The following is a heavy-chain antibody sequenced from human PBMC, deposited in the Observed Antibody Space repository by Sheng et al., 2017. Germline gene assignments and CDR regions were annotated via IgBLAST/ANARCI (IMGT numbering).Heavy chain of an antibody. CDR1: GGSFSGYY. CDR3: ARGLRVGRWFDP. V-gene: IGHV4-34*01. Sequence: QVQLQQWGAGLLKPSETLSLTCAVYGGSFSGYYWSWIRQPPGKGLEWIGEINHSGSTNYNPSLKSRVTISVDTSKNQFSLKLSSVTAADTAVYYCARGLRVGRWFDPWGQGTLVTVSS. CDR2: INHSGST. J-gene: IGHJ5*02. D-gene: IGHD3-16*01.